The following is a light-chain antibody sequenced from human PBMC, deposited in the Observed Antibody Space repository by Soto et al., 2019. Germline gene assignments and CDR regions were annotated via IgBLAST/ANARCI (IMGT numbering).Light chain of an antibody. CDR3: GSYTSSNAVI. CDR1: SSDVGGYNY. J-gene: IGLJ2*01. Sequence: QSALTQPASVSGSPGQSITISCTGTSSDVGGYNYVSWYQQHPGKAPKLMIYEVSNRPSGVSNRFSGSKSGNTASLTISGLQAEDEADYCCGSYTSSNAVIFGGGTKVTVL. V-gene: IGLV2-14*01. CDR2: EVS.